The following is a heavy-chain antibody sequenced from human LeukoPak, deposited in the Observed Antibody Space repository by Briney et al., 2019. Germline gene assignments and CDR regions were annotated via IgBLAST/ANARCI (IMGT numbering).Heavy chain of an antibody. CDR3: ARSDVPTITFDY. V-gene: IGHV3-30*02. CDR1: GFTFSSYG. Sequence: PGGSLRLSCAASGFTFSSYGMHWVRQAPGKGLEWVAFIRYDGSNKYYADSVKGRFTISRDNSKNTLYLQMNSLRAEDTAVYYCARSDVPTITFDYWGQGTLVTVSS. D-gene: IGHD5-12*01. CDR2: IRYDGSNK. J-gene: IGHJ4*02.